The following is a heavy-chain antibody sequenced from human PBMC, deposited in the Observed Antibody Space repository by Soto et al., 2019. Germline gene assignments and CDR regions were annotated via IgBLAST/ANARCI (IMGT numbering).Heavy chain of an antibody. CDR1: GFTFSSYW. Sequence: GGSLRLSCAASGFTFSSYWMSWVRQAPGKGLEWVANIKQDGSEKYYVDSVKGRFTISRDNAKNSLYLQMNSLRAEDTAVYYCARDNIVLMVYAGFDYWGQGTLVTVSS. D-gene: IGHD2-8*01. J-gene: IGHJ4*02. V-gene: IGHV3-7*01. CDR2: IKQDGSEK. CDR3: ARDNIVLMVYAGFDY.